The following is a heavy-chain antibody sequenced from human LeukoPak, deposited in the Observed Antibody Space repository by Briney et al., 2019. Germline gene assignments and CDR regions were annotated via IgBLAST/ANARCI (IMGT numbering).Heavy chain of an antibody. D-gene: IGHD3-3*01. CDR1: GFTFSSYW. CDR2: IKQDGSEK. J-gene: IGHJ4*02. Sequence: GGSLRLSCAASGFTFSSYWMSWVRQAPGKGLEWVANIKQDGSEKYYVDSVKGRFTISRDNAKNSLYLQMNSLRAEDTAVYYCARFYYDFWSGYQPLDYWGQGTLVTVSS. CDR3: ARFYYDFWSGYQPLDY. V-gene: IGHV3-7*01.